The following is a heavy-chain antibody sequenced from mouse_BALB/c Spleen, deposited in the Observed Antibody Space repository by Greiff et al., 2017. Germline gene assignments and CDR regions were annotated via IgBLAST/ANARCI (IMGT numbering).Heavy chain of an antibody. CDR1: GYSITSDYA. Sequence: DVKLQESGPGLVKPSQSLSLTCTVTGYSITSDYAWNWIRQFPGNKLEWMGYISYSGSTSYNPSLKSRISITRDTSKNQFFLQLNSVTTEDTATYYCARGWGLRRDFDVWGAGTTVTVSS. J-gene: IGHJ1*01. V-gene: IGHV3-2*02. CDR2: ISYSGST. CDR3: ARGWGLRRDFDV. D-gene: IGHD2-4*01.